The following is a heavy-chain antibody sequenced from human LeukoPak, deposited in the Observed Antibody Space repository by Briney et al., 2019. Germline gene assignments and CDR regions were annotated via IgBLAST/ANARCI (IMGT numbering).Heavy chain of an antibody. CDR1: GGSINSHY. Sequence: SETLSLTCSVSGGSINSHYWSWIRQPPGKGLEWIGYVFNGGNTNYNPSLKSRVTMSVDTSRDQFSLRLSSVTAADTAVYYCARDDGYWGQGTLVTVSS. J-gene: IGHJ4*02. V-gene: IGHV4-59*11. CDR3: ARDDGY. CDR2: VFNGGNT.